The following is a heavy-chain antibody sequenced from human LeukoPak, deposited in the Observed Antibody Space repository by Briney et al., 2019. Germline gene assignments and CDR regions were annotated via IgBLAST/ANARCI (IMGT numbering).Heavy chain of an antibody. CDR1: GGSISSGDYY. D-gene: IGHD3-16*01. V-gene: IGHV4-30-4*01. Sequence: SHTLSLTCTVSGGSISSGDYYWSWIRQPPGKGLEWIGYIYYSGSTYSNPSLKSRVTISVDTSKNQFSLKLSSVTAADTAVYYCARDGVRYGMDVWGQGTTVTVSS. J-gene: IGHJ6*02. CDR2: IYYSGST. CDR3: ARDGVRYGMDV.